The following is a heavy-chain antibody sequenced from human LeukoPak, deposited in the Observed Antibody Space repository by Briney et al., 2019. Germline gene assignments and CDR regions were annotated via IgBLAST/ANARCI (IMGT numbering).Heavy chain of an antibody. V-gene: IGHV3-23*01. CDR3: ANDLGWIQLNLG. CDR1: GFTFSSYS. Sequence: GGSLRLSCAASGFTFSSYSMNWVRQAPGKGLEWVSGITGNGATTYYADPVKGRFTISRDNSRNTVYLQMNSLRAEDTAVYYCANDLGWIQLNLGRGQGTLVTVSS. D-gene: IGHD5-18*01. J-gene: IGHJ4*02. CDR2: ITGNGATT.